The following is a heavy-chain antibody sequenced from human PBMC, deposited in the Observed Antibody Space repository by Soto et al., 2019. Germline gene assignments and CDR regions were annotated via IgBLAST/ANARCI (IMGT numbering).Heavy chain of an antibody. CDR3: ARVGTRGNPSGPFDI. V-gene: IGHV1-3*01. D-gene: IGHD6-25*01. CDR1: GYVFTSHV. J-gene: IGHJ3*02. CDR2: INAGNGYT. Sequence: VASVKVSCKASGYVFTSHVMHWVRQAPGQRLEWMGWINAGNGYTKYSQKFQGRVTITRDTSASTAFMELSSLRSEDTAVYYCARVGTRGNPSGPFDIWGQGTMVTVSS.